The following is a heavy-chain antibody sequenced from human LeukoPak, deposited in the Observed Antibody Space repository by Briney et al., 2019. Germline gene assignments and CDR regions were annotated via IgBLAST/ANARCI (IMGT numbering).Heavy chain of an antibody. Sequence: PGRSLRLSCAASGXTFSSYGVHWVRQAPGKGLEWVAVISYDGSNKYYADSVKGRFTISRDNSKNTLYLQMNSPRAEDTAVYYCAKDGDFWSGFAPGFDPWGQGTLVTVSS. CDR1: GXTFSSYG. D-gene: IGHD3-3*01. J-gene: IGHJ5*02. CDR2: ISYDGSNK. CDR3: AKDGDFWSGFAPGFDP. V-gene: IGHV3-30*18.